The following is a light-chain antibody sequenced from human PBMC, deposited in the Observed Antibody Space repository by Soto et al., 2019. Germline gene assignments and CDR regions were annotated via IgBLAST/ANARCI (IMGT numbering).Light chain of an antibody. J-gene: IGLJ3*02. CDR3: QSYASSLSGSV. V-gene: IGLV1-40*01. CDR2: GNS. CDR1: SSNIGACYD. Sequence: QSVLTQPPSVSGAPGQRVTISCTGSSSNIGACYDVHWYQQLPGTAPKLLIYGNSNRPSGVPDRFSGSKSGTSASLAITGLQAEDEADYYCQSYASSLSGSVFGGGTKLTVL.